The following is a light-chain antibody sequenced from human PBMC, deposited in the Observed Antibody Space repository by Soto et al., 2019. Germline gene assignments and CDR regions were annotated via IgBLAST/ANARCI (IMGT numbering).Light chain of an antibody. Sequence: EIVKTQAPRTLYVSTEEGATPSCRASQSVDRNLAWYQHKPGQAPRLLIYGAPTRPTGIPDGFSGSGSGTEFSLTISSLLSKDFAVYYCQQYDSWSLTFGGG. CDR3: QQYDSWSLT. V-gene: IGKV3D-15*01. J-gene: IGKJ4*01. CDR1: QSVDRN. CDR2: GAP.